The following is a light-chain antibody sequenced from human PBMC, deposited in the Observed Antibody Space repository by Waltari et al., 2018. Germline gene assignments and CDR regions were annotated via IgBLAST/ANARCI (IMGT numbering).Light chain of an antibody. J-gene: IGKJ1*01. V-gene: IGKV1-16*02. CDR2: GAS. CDR3: LQYNSYPRT. Sequence: QSPSSLTAYVGDRDTITCRASQPITNSLSWFKQKSGETPKSLIYGASNLQGGVPSKFSGSGYGTDVTLTISSLQPEDFATYYCLQYNSYPRTFGPGTKVEIK. CDR1: QPITNS.